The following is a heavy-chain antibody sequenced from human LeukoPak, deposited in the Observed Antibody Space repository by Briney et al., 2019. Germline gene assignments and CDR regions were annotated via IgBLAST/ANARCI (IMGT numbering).Heavy chain of an antibody. D-gene: IGHD6-13*01. CDR2: ISGSGGST. CDR1: GFTFSSYA. J-gene: IGHJ5*02. CDR3: AKDPHWAAAEPNWFDP. V-gene: IGHV3-23*01. Sequence: PGGSLRLSCAASGFTFSSYAMSWVRQAPGKGLEWVSAISGSGGSTYYADSVKGRFTISRDNSKNTLYLQMNSLRAEDTAVYYCAKDPHWAAAEPNWFDPWGQGTLVTVSS.